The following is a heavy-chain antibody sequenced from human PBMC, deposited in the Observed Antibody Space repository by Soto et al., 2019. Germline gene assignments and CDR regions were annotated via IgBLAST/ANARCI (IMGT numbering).Heavy chain of an antibody. Sequence: QLQLQESGSCLVNPSQTLSLICAVSGGSISIGGYSWSWIRQPPGKALEWIGYMYHSGGTYYKPSLKSPVTIALDRPKNQFSLKVTSVTAADTAMYYCARLSLPIGGGLDSWGQGTLVTVSS. J-gene: IGHJ4*02. CDR3: ARLSLPIGGGLDS. V-gene: IGHV4-30-2*01. D-gene: IGHD6-25*01. CDR2: MYHSGGT. CDR1: GGSISIGGYS.